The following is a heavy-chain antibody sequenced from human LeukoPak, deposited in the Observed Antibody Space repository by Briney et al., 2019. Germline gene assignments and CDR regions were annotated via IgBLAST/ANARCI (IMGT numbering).Heavy chain of an antibody. CDR1: GGSFSGYY. CDR2: INHSGST. D-gene: IGHD2-15*01. Sequence: SETLSLTCAVYGGSFSGYYWSWIRQPPGKGLEWIGEINHSGSTNYNPSLKSRVTISVDTSKNQFSLELSSVTAADTAVYYCASTPDIVVVVAATQADYWGQGTLVTVSS. CDR3: ASTPDIVVVVAATQADY. J-gene: IGHJ4*02. V-gene: IGHV4-34*01.